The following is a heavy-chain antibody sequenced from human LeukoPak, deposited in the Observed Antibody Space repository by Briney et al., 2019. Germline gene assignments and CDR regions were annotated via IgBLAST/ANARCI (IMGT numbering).Heavy chain of an antibody. CDR2: INPSSGGT. Sequence: GASVKVSCKASGYTFTGYYLHWVRQAPGQGLEWMGWINPSSGGTNYALKFQGRVTMTRDTSISTAYMELSRLRSDDTAVYYCARGYCSGGSCYRYNWFDPWGQGTLVTVSS. CDR1: GYTFTGYY. CDR3: ARGYCSGGSCYRYNWFDP. V-gene: IGHV1-2*02. D-gene: IGHD2-15*01. J-gene: IGHJ5*02.